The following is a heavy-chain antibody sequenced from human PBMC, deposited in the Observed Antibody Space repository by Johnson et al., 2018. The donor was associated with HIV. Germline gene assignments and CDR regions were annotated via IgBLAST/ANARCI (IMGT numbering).Heavy chain of an antibody. J-gene: IGHJ3*02. D-gene: IGHD1-14*01. CDR2: ISYDGSNK. CDR3: ARLEDRGRGAFAS. CDR1: GFTFSSYA. Sequence: VHLVESGGGVVQPGRSLRLSCAASGFTFSSYAMHWVRQAPGKGLEWVAVISYDGSNKYYADSVKGRFTISRDNSKKTLYLQMNSLRAEDTAVYYCARLEDRGRGAFASWGRGTIVTVSS. V-gene: IGHV3-30-3*01.